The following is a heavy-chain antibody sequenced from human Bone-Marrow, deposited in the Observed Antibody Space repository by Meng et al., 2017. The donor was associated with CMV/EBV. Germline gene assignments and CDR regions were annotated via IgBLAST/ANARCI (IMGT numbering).Heavy chain of an antibody. J-gene: IGHJ5*02. CDR2: IYYSGST. CDR3: ARDRTTRGWFDP. Sequence: SETLSLTCAVYGGSFSGYYWSWIRQHPGKGLEWIGYIYYSGSTYYNPSLKSRVTISVDTSKNQFSLKLSSVTAADTAVYYCARDRTTRGWFDPWGQGTLVTVSS. D-gene: IGHD1-7*01. V-gene: IGHV4-31*11. CDR1: GGSFSGYY.